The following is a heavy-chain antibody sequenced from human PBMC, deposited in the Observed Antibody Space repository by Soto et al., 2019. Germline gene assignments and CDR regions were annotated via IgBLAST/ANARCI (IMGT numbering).Heavy chain of an antibody. CDR2: IIPIFGTA. CDR3: ARVRYSGNDLSDY. D-gene: IGHD5-12*01. J-gene: IGHJ4*02. Sequence: GASVKVSCKASGGTFSSYAISWVRQAPGQGLEWMGGIIPIFGTANYAQKFQGRVTITADESTSTAYMELSSLRSEDTAVYYCARVRYSGNDLSDYWGQGTLVTVSS. CDR1: GGTFSSYA. V-gene: IGHV1-69*13.